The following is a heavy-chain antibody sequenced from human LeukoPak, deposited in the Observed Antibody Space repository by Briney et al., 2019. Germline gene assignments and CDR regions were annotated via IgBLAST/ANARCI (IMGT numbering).Heavy chain of an antibody. Sequence: GGSLRLSCAASGFTFSSYAMHWVRQAPGKGLEWVAVISYDGSNKYYADSVKGRFTISRDNSKNALYLQMNSLRAEDTAVYYCARGGGSLWDYFDYWGQGTLVTVSS. V-gene: IGHV3-30-3*01. J-gene: IGHJ4*02. CDR1: GFTFSSYA. CDR2: ISYDGSNK. D-gene: IGHD1-26*01. CDR3: ARGGGSLWDYFDY.